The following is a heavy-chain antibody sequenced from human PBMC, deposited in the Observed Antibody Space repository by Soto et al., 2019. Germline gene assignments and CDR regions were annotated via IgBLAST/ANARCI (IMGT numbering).Heavy chain of an antibody. V-gene: IGHV1-69*13. CDR1: GGTFGSYA. Sequence: SVKVSCKASGGTFGSYAITWVRRAPGQGLEWLGGIIPILNSPAYAQKFQARVVITADEITNTAYMELSSLRFDDTAVYYCAREAPYCTSATCPKFYDMDVWGQGTTVTVSS. CDR2: IIPILNSP. J-gene: IGHJ6*02. D-gene: IGHD2-21*01. CDR3: AREAPYCTSATCPKFYDMDV.